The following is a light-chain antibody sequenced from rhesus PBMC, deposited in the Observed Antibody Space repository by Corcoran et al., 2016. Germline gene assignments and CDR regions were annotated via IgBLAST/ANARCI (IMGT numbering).Light chain of an antibody. Sequence: DIVMTQSPDSLAVSLGERVTINCKSSQSLLYSSNNKNSLAWYQQQPGQASKLLINWASTRESGVPNPFSGSGAGTDFTLPISGLQAEDVAVYYCQQYYSTPYSFGQGTKVEIQ. J-gene: IGKJ2*01. CDR3: QQYYSTPYS. CDR1: QSLLYSSNNKNS. CDR2: WAS. V-gene: IGKV4-1*01.